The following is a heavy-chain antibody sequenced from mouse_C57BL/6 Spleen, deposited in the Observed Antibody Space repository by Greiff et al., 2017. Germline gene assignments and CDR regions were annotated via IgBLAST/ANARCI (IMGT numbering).Heavy chain of an antibody. CDR1: GYTFTDYY. D-gene: IGHD2-4*01. Sequence: VKLQESGAELVRPGASVKLSCKASGYTFTDYYINWVKQRPGQGLEWIARIYPGSGNTYYNEKFKGKATLTAEKSSSTAYMQLSSLTSEDSAVYFCARGGIYYDYEGYFDVWGTGTTVTVSS. CDR2: IYPGSGNT. CDR3: ARGGIYYDYEGYFDV. V-gene: IGHV1-76*01. J-gene: IGHJ1*03.